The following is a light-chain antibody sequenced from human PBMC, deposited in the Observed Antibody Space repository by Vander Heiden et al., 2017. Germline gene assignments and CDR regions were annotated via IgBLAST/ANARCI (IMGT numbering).Light chain of an antibody. J-gene: IGKJ1*01. CDR1: QTIASS. CDR2: NAS. V-gene: IGKV1-39*01. CDR3: QQSNSIPPWT. Sequence: DIQMTQSPSSLSASVGDRVTITCRASQTIASSLNWYQLKPGKAPNLLIYNASSLQSGVPSGFSGSGSGTEFTLTISSLQPEDFATYYCQQSNSIPPWTFGQGTKVEIK.